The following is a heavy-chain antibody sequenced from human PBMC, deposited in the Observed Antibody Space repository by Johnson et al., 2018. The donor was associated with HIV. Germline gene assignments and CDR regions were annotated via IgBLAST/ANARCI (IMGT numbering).Heavy chain of an antibody. V-gene: IGHV3-66*01. CDR3: ARDGGSTRGDAFDI. D-gene: IGHD1-26*01. CDR2: FYSDSNT. Sequence: VQLVESGGGVVQPGGSLRLSCAASGFTFNRAWMSWVRQAPGKGLEWVSVFYSDSNTYSSDSVKGRFTISRDNSKNTLYLQMNSLRAEDTAVYYCARDGGSTRGDAFDIWGQGTMVTVSS. CDR1: GFTFNRAW. J-gene: IGHJ3*02.